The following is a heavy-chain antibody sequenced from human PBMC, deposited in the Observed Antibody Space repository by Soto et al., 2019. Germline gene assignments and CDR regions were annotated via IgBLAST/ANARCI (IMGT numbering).Heavy chain of an antibody. CDR1: GGSISSSSYY. J-gene: IGHJ4*02. CDR2: IYYSGST. Sequence: KSSETLSLTCTVSGGSISSSSYYWGWIRQPPGKGLEWIGSIYYSGSTYYNPSLKSRVTISVDTSKNQISLKLSSVTAADTAVYYCASSISRTILGVVDFHYWGQGTLVTVSS. V-gene: IGHV4-39*01. D-gene: IGHD3-3*01. CDR3: ASSISRTILGVVDFHY.